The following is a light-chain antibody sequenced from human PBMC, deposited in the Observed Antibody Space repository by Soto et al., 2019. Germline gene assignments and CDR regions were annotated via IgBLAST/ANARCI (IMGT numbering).Light chain of an antibody. V-gene: IGKV1-27*01. J-gene: IGKJ4*01. CDR2: AAS. CDR3: QKYNSALT. CDR1: QGISNY. Sequence: DIQMTQSPSSLSASVGDRVTITCRASQGISNYLAWYQQKPGKVPKLLIYAASTLQSGVPSRFSGSGSGTDFTLTIRSLQPEDVATYYCQKYNSALTFGGGTKVEIK.